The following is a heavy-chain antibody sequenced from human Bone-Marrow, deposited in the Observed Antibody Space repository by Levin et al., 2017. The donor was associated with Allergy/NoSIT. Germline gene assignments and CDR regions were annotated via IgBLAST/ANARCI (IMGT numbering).Heavy chain of an antibody. V-gene: IGHV3-11*06. J-gene: IGHJ4*02. D-gene: IGHD7-27*01. CDR1: RFIVTDYF. CDR2: ITTGGYT. Sequence: LSLTCAASRFIVTDYFISWIRQAPGKGLEWVSYITTGGYTNNADSVKGRFTISRDSANTSVYLQMNNLRAEDTAVYFIAGEAWGGSYLDYWGPGTLVTVSS. CDR3: AGEAWGGSYLDY.